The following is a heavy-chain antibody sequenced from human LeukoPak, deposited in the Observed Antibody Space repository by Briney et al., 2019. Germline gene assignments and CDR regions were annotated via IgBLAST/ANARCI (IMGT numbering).Heavy chain of an antibody. CDR2: IYTSGST. CDR1: GGSISSGSYY. D-gene: IGHD4-17*01. Sequence: SQTLSLTCTVSGGSISSGSYYWSWIQQPAGEGLEWIGRIYTSGSTNYNPPLKSRVTISVDTSKTQFSLKLSSVTAADTAVYYCAAGEEDYGDFNWFDPWGQGTLVTVSS. CDR3: AAGEEDYGDFNWFDP. V-gene: IGHV4-61*02. J-gene: IGHJ5*02.